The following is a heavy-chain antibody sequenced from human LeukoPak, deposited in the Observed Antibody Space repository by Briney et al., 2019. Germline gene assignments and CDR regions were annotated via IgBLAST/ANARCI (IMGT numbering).Heavy chain of an antibody. D-gene: IGHD4-23*01. CDR2: IYSGGST. CDR3: ARRAGGYSHPYDY. Sequence: GGSLRLSCAASGFTFITYPMSWVRQAPGKGLEWVSLIYSGGSTYYADSVKGRFTISRDNSKNTLYLQMNSLRAEDTAVYYCARRAGGYSHPYDYWGQGTLVTVSS. V-gene: IGHV3-53*01. J-gene: IGHJ4*02. CDR1: GFTFITYP.